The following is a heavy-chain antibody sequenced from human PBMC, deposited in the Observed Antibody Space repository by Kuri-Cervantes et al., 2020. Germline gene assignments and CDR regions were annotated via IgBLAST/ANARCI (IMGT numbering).Heavy chain of an antibody. J-gene: IGHJ6*02. V-gene: IGHV7-4-1*02. Sequence: ASVKVSCKASGYTFTSYAMNWVRQDPGQGLEWMGWINTNTGNPTYAQGFTGRFVFSLDTSVSTAYLQISSLKAEETAVYYCARDPGVAYDILTAAPKAYYYGMDVWGQGTTVTVSS. D-gene: IGHD3-9*01. CDR3: ARDPGVAYDILTAAPKAYYYGMDV. CDR1: GYTFTSYA. CDR2: INTNTGNP.